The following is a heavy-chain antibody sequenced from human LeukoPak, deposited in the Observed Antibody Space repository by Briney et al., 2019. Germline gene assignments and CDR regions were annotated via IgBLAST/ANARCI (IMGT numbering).Heavy chain of an antibody. CDR2: IKDKWVRT. D-gene: IGHD1-26*01. Sequence: GGSLRLPWSASGFTFSRYAMHWVRQAPGKGLEDVSGIKDKWVRTHYRDPVKGRFSISRHNSKNTLHLQMSTLRDEEPALYYCVKDVGGSYAFDYWGQGILVTVAS. CDR3: VKDVGGSYAFDY. CDR1: GFTFSRYA. V-gene: IGHV3-64D*09. J-gene: IGHJ4*02.